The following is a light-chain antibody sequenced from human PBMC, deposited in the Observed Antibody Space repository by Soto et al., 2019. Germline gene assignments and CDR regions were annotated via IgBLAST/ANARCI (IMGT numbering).Light chain of an antibody. J-gene: IGKJ5*01. V-gene: IGKV3-20*01. CDR1: QSVGSNY. Sequence: EIVLTQSPGTLSLSPGERATLSCRASQSVGSNYLAWYQQTPGQAPRLLIHGASTRATGIPDGFSGSGSGTDFTLTLSRLESEDSAVYYCHQYSRSPLTFGQGTRLEIK. CDR2: GAS. CDR3: HQYSRSPLT.